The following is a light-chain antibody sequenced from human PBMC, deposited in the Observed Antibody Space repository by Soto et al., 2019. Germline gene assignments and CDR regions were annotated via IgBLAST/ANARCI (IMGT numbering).Light chain of an antibody. CDR3: QQYGSAPRT. J-gene: IGKJ1*01. V-gene: IGKV3-20*01. CDR2: GAS. CDR1: QSVSSSY. Sequence: LTPTARTLSLSREERDTLCCRASQSVSSSYLAWYQQKPGQAPSLLMHGASSRVTGIPERFSGSGSGTDFTLTISRLEPEDFAVYFCQQYGSAPRTFGQGTKVDIK.